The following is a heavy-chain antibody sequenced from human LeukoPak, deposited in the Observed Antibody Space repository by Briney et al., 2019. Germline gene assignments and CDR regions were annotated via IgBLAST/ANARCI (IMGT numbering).Heavy chain of an antibody. CDR2: IWYDGSNK. CDR1: GFTFSSYG. J-gene: IGHJ4*02. CDR3: ARDQSSGFIDY. Sequence: GRSPRLSCAASGFTFSSYGMHWVRQAPGKGLEWVAVIWYDGSNKYYADSVKGRFTISRDNSKNTLYLQMNSLRAEDTAVYYCARDQSSGFIDYWGQGTLVTVSS. D-gene: IGHD6-19*01. V-gene: IGHV3-33*01.